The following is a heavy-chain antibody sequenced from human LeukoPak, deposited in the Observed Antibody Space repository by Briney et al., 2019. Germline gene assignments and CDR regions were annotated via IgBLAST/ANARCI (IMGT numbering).Heavy chain of an antibody. CDR2: ISGSGGRI. CDR1: GFTFSSYS. CDR3: AKDPRLEGWIYLDS. V-gene: IGHV3-23*01. D-gene: IGHD1-1*01. J-gene: IGHJ4*02. Sequence: TGGSLRLSCAASGFTFSSYSMSWVRQAPGKGLEWVSSISGSGGRIDYADSVKGRFTISRDNSKNTLSLQMNSLTAEDTAVYYYAKDPRLEGWIYLDSWGQGILVTVSS.